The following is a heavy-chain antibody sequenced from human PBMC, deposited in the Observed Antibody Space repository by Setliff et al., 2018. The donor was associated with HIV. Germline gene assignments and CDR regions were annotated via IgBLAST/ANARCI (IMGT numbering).Heavy chain of an antibody. Sequence: SVKVSCKASGGTFTSYVISWVRQAPGQGLEWMGGIIPFLRVINYAQKFQGRVTISTDESMGTAYMELSSLRYDDTAVYYCARRGDSYYYMDVWGKGTTVTVSS. D-gene: IGHD7-27*01. J-gene: IGHJ6*03. CDR2: IIPFLRVI. V-gene: IGHV1-69*10. CDR3: ARRGDSYYYMDV. CDR1: GGTFTSYV.